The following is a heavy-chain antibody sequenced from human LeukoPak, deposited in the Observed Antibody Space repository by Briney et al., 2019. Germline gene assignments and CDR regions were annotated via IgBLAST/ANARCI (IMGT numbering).Heavy chain of an antibody. J-gene: IGHJ4*02. CDR1: GYTFTGYY. Sequence: ASVKVSCKASGYTFTGYYMHWVRQAPGQGLEWMGWINPNSGGTNYAQKFQGRVTMTRDTSISTAYMELSRLRSDDTAVYYCARSRIAPAGTPSYWGQGTLVTVSS. D-gene: IGHD6-13*01. CDR3: ARSRIAPAGTPSY. CDR2: INPNSGGT. V-gene: IGHV1-2*02.